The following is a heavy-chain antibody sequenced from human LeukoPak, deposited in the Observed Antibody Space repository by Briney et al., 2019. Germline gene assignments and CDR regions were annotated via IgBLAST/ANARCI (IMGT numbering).Heavy chain of an antibody. CDR2: INHSGST. CDR3: ARDRSWGFYGGNSLYYYYYMDV. D-gene: IGHD4-23*01. V-gene: IGHV4-34*01. J-gene: IGHJ6*03. CDR1: GGSFSGYY. Sequence: PSETLSLTCAVYGGSFSGYYWSWIRQPPGKGLEWIGEINHSGSTNYNPSLKSRVTISVDTSKNQFSLKLSSVTAADTAVYYCARDRSWGFYGGNSLYYYYYMDVWGKGTTVTVSS.